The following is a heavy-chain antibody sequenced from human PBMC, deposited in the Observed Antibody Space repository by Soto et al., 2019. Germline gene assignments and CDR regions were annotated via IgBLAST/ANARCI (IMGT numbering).Heavy chain of an antibody. CDR1: GFTFWSYA. CDR3: ARNPFRTIVGGVDY. D-gene: IGHD2-21*01. V-gene: IGHV3-30*04. CDR2: ISYDGRHK. Sequence: QVQLVESGGGVVQPGRSLRLSCPTSGFTFWSYAMHWVRQAPGKGLEWVAVISYDGRHKFYADSVKGRFTISRDDSRNTLSLQMNSLREGDTAVYYCARNPFRTIVGGVDYWGQGTLVTVSS. J-gene: IGHJ4*02.